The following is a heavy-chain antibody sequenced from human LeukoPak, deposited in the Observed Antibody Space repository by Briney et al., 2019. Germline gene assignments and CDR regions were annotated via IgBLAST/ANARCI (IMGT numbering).Heavy chain of an antibody. J-gene: IGHJ4*02. CDR2: VYTSGST. CDR3: ARGERGLTPYFDY. D-gene: IGHD3-10*01. Sequence: PSETLSLTCTVSGGSISRGSYYWSWIRQRAGKGLEWMGRVYTSGSTNYSPSFKSRASISFDTSKKHFSLRLNSVTAADTAVYYCARGERGLTPYFDYWGQGTLVTVSS. CDR1: GGSISRGSYY. V-gene: IGHV4-61*02.